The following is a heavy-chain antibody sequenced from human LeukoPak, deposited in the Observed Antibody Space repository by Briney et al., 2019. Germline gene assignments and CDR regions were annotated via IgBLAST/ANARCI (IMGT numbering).Heavy chain of an antibody. J-gene: IGHJ4*02. CDR2: ISWDGGST. V-gene: IGHV3-43*01. Sequence: PGGSLRLSCAASGFTFDDYTMHWVRQAPGKGLEWVSVISWDGGSTYYADSVKGRFTVSRDNSKNSLYLQMDSLRSEDTAFYYCAKGSRIAAFGTSFDYWGQGTLVTVSS. CDR3: AKGSRIAAFGTSFDY. D-gene: IGHD6-13*01. CDR1: GFTFDDYT.